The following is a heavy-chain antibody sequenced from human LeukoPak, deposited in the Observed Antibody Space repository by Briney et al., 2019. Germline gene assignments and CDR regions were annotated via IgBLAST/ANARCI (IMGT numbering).Heavy chain of an antibody. CDR1: GGSISSSSYY. CDR2: IYYSGGT. Sequence: SETLSLTCTVSGGSISSSSYYWGWIRQPPGKGLEYIGNIYYSGGTYYIPSLKSRVTISVDTSKNQFSLKLSSVTAADTAVYYCARLPSGRSPIDFWGQGTLVTVSS. CDR3: ARLPSGRSPIDF. D-gene: IGHD6-19*01. V-gene: IGHV4-39*01. J-gene: IGHJ4*02.